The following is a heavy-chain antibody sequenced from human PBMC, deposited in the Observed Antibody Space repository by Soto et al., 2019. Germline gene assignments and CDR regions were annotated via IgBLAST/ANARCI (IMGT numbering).Heavy chain of an antibody. J-gene: IGHJ6*03. V-gene: IGHV4-59*01. CDR3: ARGKWSIYYYYYYMDV. CDR1: GGSISCYY. CDR2: IYDSGST. D-gene: IGHD1-26*01. Sequence: SETLSLTCTVSGGSISCYYWSWIRQPPGKGLEWIGYIYDSGSTNYNPSLKSRVTMSVDTSKNQFSLKLSSVTAADTAVYYCARGKWSIYYYYYYMDVWGKGTTVTVSS.